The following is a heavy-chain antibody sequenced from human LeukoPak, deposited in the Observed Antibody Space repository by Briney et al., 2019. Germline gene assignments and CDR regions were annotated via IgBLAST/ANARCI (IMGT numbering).Heavy chain of an antibody. D-gene: IGHD5-12*01. V-gene: IGHV4-31*03. J-gene: IGHJ3*02. CDR1: GGSISSGGYY. CDR2: INYSGST. Sequence: PSETLSLTCTVSGGSISSGGYYWSWIRQHPGKGLEWIGYINYSGSTYYNPSLKSRVTISVDTSKNQFSLKLSSVTAADTAVYYCARERIDSGYDFDAFDIWGQGTMVTVSS. CDR3: ARERIDSGYDFDAFDI.